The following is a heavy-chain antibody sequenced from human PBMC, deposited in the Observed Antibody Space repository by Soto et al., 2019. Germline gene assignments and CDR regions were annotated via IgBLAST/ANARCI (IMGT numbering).Heavy chain of an antibody. CDR1: GGTFSSYT. CDR2: IIPILGIA. J-gene: IGHJ4*02. D-gene: IGHD3-10*01. Sequence: QVQLVQSGAEVKKPGSSVKVSCKASGGTFSSYTISWVRQAPGQGLEWMGRIIPILGIANYAQKFQGRVTIXAXXSTSTAYMELSSLRSEDTAVYYCARDRRRFGGEPYWGQGTLVTVSS. CDR3: ARDRRRFGGEPY. V-gene: IGHV1-69*08.